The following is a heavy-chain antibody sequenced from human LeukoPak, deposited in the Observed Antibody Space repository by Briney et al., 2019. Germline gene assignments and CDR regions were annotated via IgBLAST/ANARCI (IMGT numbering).Heavy chain of an antibody. CDR1: GGTFSSYA. CDR2: IIPILGIA. D-gene: IGHD3-22*01. Sequence: SVKVSCKASGGTFSSYAISWVRQAPGQGLEWMGRIIPILGIANYAQKFQGRVTITADKSTSTAYMELSSLRSEDTAVYYCARESYYYDSSGYYSTPLGYFYYWGQGTLVTVSS. CDR3: ARESYYYDSSGYYSTPLGYFYY. J-gene: IGHJ4*02. V-gene: IGHV1-69*04.